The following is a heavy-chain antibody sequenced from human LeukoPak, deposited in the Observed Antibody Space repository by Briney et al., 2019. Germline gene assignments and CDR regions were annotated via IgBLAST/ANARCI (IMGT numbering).Heavy chain of an antibody. CDR1: GFTFSSYA. CDR3: ARVGSELLWFGEQTTDAFDI. Sequence: PGGSLRLSCAASGFTFSSYAMSWVRQAPGKGLEWVSAISGSGGSTYYADSVKGRFTISRDNAKNSLYLQMNSLRAEDTAVYYCARVGSELLWFGEQTTDAFDIWGQGTMVTVSS. J-gene: IGHJ3*02. D-gene: IGHD3-10*01. CDR2: ISGSGGST. V-gene: IGHV3-23*01.